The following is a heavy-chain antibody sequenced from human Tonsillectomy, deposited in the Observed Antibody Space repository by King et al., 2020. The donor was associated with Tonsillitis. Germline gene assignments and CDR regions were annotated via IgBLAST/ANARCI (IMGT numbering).Heavy chain of an antibody. CDR3: ARDSMLGYYGMDV. CDR1: GFTVYSNY. CDR2: IYSGGTT. J-gene: IGHJ6*02. D-gene: IGHD3-10*02. V-gene: IGHV3-53*01. Sequence: VQLVESGGGLIQPGGSLRLSCAASGFTVYSNYMSWVRQAPGKGLEWVSVIYSGGTTYYADSVRGRFTISRDNSKNTLYLQMNSLRAEDTAVYFCARDSMLGYYGMDVWGQGTTVTVS.